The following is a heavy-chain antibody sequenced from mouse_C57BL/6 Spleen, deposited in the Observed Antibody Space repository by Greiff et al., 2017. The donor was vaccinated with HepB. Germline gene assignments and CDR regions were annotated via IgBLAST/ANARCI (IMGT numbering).Heavy chain of an antibody. D-gene: IGHD1-1*01. CDR2: IWRGGST. CDR3: AKNHYYGSSYAMDY. Sequence: VQLQQSGPGLVQPSQSLSITCTVSGFSLTSYGVHWVRQSPGKGLEWLGVIWRGGSTDYNAAFMSRLSITKDNSKSQVFFKMNSLQADDTAIYYCAKNHYYGSSYAMDYWGQGTSVTVSS. J-gene: IGHJ4*01. V-gene: IGHV2-5*01. CDR1: GFSLTSYG.